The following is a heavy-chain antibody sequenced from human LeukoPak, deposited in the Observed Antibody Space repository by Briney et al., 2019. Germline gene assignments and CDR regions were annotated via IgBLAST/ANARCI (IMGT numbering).Heavy chain of an antibody. CDR3: GRVTGGNSLDY. CDR1: GGSFSGYY. Sequence: SETLSLTCAVYGGSFSGYYWSWIRQPPGKGLEWIGDIYNSGNTNYNPSLKSRVTISVDTSKNQFSLKLSSVTAADTAMYYCGRVTGGNSLDYWGQGTLVTVSS. CDR2: IYNSGNT. J-gene: IGHJ4*02. V-gene: IGHV4-59*01. D-gene: IGHD4-23*01.